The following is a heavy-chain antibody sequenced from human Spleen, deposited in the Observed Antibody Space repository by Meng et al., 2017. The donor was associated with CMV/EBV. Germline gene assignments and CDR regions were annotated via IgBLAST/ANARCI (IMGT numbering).Heavy chain of an antibody. Sequence: SVKVSCKASGYTFSGYYIHWVRQAPGQGLEWMGWISAYNGNTNYAQKLQGRVTMTTDTSTSTAYMDLRSLRSDDTAVYYCARDTCSGGSCYPYYGMDVWGQGTTVTVSS. CDR1: GYTFSGYY. CDR2: ISAYNGNT. J-gene: IGHJ6*02. V-gene: IGHV1-18*04. CDR3: ARDTCSGGSCYPYYGMDV. D-gene: IGHD2-15*01.